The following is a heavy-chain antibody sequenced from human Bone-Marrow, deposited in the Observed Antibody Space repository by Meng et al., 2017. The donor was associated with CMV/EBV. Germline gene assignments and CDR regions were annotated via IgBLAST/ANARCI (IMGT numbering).Heavy chain of an antibody. CDR3: SRDSRTLNYYYYGMDV. Sequence: GESLKISCAASGFTFSGSAMHWVRQASGKGLEWVGRIRSKANSYATAYAASVKGRFTISRDDSKNTAYLQMNSLKTEDTAVYYCSRDSRTLNYYYYGMDVWGQATTATVSS. V-gene: IGHV3-73*01. D-gene: IGHD2/OR15-2a*01. CDR1: GFTFSGSA. J-gene: IGHJ6*02. CDR2: IRSKANSYAT.